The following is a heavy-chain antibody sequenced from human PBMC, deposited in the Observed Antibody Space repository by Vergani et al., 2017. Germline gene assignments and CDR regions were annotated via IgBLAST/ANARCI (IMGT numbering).Heavy chain of an antibody. Sequence: QLQLQQSGPGLVQPSQTLSLTCIVSGDSSNNDDHYWSWIRQPPGKGLEWIGYIYYSGSTYQNPSLESRLTMSLDTSRTQFSLNLISVTAGDTAVYYCARVAGGSGGYYLGWGQGTPVTVSS. CDR1: GDSSNNDDHY. CDR2: IYYSGST. D-gene: IGHD3-22*01. CDR3: ARVAGGSGGYYLG. J-gene: IGHJ4*02. V-gene: IGHV4-30-4*08.